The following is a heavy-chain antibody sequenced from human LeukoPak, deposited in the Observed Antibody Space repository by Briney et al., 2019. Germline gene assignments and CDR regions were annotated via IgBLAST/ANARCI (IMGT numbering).Heavy chain of an antibody. Sequence: SETLSLTCTVSGGSISSSSYYWGWIRQPPGKGLEWIGSIYYSGSTYYNPSLKSRVTISVDTSKNQFSLKLSSVTAADTAVYYCARDTPPDYYDSSGYDLRNWFDPWGQGTLVTVSS. J-gene: IGHJ5*02. CDR1: GGSISSSSYY. V-gene: IGHV4-39*07. CDR2: IYYSGST. CDR3: ARDTPPDYYDSSGYDLRNWFDP. D-gene: IGHD3-22*01.